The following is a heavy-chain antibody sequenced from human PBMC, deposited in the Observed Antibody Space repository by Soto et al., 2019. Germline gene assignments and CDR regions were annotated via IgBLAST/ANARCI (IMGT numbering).Heavy chain of an antibody. CDR2: TYYNGNA. CDR3: ARHFVAVVIKGWGY. D-gene: IGHD3-10*01. V-gene: IGHV4-39*01. J-gene: IGHJ4*02. CDR1: GGSIDRSNYY. Sequence: SETLSLTCNVSGGSIDRSNYYWDWLRQPPGKGLEWIGTTYYNGNAYYNPSLRSRVSMSVDTSKNQFSLKLISVTAADTAVYYCARHFVAVVIKGWGYWGQGKLVT.